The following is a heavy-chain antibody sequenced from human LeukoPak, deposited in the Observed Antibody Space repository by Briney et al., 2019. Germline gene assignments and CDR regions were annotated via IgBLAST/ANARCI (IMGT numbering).Heavy chain of an antibody. Sequence: GGSLRLSCAASGFTFSSYGMHWVRQAPGKGLEWAAFIRYDGSNKYYADSVKGRFTISRDNSKNTLYLQMNSLRAEDTAVYYCAKDRMYYDFWSGYSVDAFDIWGQGTMVTVSS. CDR1: GFTFSSYG. D-gene: IGHD3-3*01. CDR3: AKDRMYYDFWSGYSVDAFDI. J-gene: IGHJ3*02. V-gene: IGHV3-30*02. CDR2: IRYDGSNK.